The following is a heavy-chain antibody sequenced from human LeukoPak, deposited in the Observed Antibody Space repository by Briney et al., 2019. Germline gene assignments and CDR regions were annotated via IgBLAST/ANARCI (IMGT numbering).Heavy chain of an antibody. V-gene: IGHV3-30-3*01. CDR2: ISFDGTNK. CDR3: ARDMYDNGWSSFDY. Sequence: GGSLRLSCAASGFTFSNYAMHWVRQAPGKGLEWVAVISFDGTNKYYANSVQGRFTISRDNSKNTLYLQMNSLRAEDTALYYCARDMYDNGWSSFDYWGQGTLVTVTS. D-gene: IGHD3-10*01. CDR1: GFTFSNYA. J-gene: IGHJ4*02.